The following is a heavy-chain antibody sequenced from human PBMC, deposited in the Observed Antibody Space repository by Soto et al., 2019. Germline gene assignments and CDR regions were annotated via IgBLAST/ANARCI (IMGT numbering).Heavy chain of an antibody. CDR1: VFTFDEYA. J-gene: IGHJ4*02. CDR3: AKDKAVAGNYFDY. Sequence: GGSLRLSCAASVFTFDEYAMHWVRQAPGKGLEWVSGISWNSGSIGYADSVKGRFTISRDNAKNSLYLQMNSLRAEDTALYYCAKDKAVAGNYFDYWGQGTLVTVSS. V-gene: IGHV3-9*01. CDR2: ISWNSGSI. D-gene: IGHD6-19*01.